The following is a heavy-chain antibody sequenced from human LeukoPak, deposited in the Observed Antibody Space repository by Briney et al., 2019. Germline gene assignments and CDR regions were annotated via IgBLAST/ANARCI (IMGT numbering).Heavy chain of an antibody. CDR1: GFTFSLYE. CDR3: AKDQLERRAYYFDY. CDR2: ITRSGSTT. D-gene: IGHD1-1*01. Sequence: GGSLRLSCAASGFTFSLYEMTWVRQAPGKGLEWVSYITRSGSTTYYADSVKARFTISRDNSKNTLYLQMNNLRAEDTAIYYCAKDQLERRAYYFDYWGQGTLVTVSS. V-gene: IGHV3-23*01. J-gene: IGHJ4*02.